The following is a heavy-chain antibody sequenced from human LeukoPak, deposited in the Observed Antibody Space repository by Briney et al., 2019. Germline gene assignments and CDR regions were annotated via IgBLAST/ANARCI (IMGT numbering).Heavy chain of an antibody. Sequence: GESLKISFQGSGYRFTSYWIGWVRPLPGKGLEWMGIIYTGDSNTKYSPSFQGQVTISVNKSISTAYLQWNSLKASDTAMYYCARLGGSDYCVSTTCHFDYWGQGTPVTVSS. CDR1: GYRFTSYW. D-gene: IGHD2-2*01. V-gene: IGHV5-51*01. CDR2: IYTGDSNT. J-gene: IGHJ4*02. CDR3: ARLGGSDYCVSTTCHFDY.